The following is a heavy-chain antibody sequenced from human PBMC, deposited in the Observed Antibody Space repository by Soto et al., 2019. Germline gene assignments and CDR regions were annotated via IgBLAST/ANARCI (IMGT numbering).Heavy chain of an antibody. V-gene: IGHV3-30*04. CDR3: ARGDREDTAVVIGVRPGEYGVDV. J-gene: IGHJ6*02. CDR1: GFTFSNYA. D-gene: IGHD2-15*01. CDR2: ISYNGGNR. Sequence: ESGGGVVQPGRSLRLSCAASGFTFSNYAMHWVRQAPGKGLECVAVISYNGGNRFYRDYVKGRFTISRDNSKNTVHLQIDSLRYEDAAVYYCARGDREDTAVVIGVRPGEYGVDVWGQGTTVTVSS.